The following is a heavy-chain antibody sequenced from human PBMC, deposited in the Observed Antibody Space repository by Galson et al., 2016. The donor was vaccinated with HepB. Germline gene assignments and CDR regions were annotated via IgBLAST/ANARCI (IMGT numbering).Heavy chain of an antibody. CDR3: ARAIRRGITVTRFDS. CDR2: ISPNYGKT. V-gene: IGHV1-18*01. CDR1: GYTFSSQG. Sequence: SVKVSCKASGYTFSSQGISWVRQAPGQGLEWMGWISPNYGKTEYTQSLQGRVNLTTDTSTRTAYLELRSLRSDDTAVYYCARAIRRGITVTRFDSWGQGTLVSVSS. J-gene: IGHJ4*02. D-gene: IGHD4-17*01.